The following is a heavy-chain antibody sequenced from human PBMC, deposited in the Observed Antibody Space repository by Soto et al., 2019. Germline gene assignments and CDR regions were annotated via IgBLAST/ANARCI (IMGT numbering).Heavy chain of an antibody. Sequence: SVKVSCKASGGTFSSYAISWVRQAPGQGLEWMGGIIPIFGTANYAQKFQGRVTITADKSTSTAYMELSSLRSEDTAVYYCARDRWVGATTGYYGMDVWGQGTTVTVSS. CDR3: ARDRWVGATTGYYGMDV. D-gene: IGHD1-26*01. CDR2: IIPIFGTA. J-gene: IGHJ6*02. CDR1: GGTFSSYA. V-gene: IGHV1-69*06.